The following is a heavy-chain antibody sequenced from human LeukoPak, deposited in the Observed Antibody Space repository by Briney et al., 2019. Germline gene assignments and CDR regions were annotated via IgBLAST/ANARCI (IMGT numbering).Heavy chain of an antibody. Sequence: SETLSLTCTVSGGSISSSSYYWGWIRRPPGKGLEWIGSIHYSGSTYYNPSLKSRVTISVDTSKNQFSLKLSSVTAADTAVYYCARHGGGSIVGATGHWFDPWGQGTLVTVSS. V-gene: IGHV4-39*01. CDR1: GGSISSSSYY. CDR3: ARHGGGSIVGATGHWFDP. J-gene: IGHJ5*02. D-gene: IGHD1-26*01. CDR2: IHYSGST.